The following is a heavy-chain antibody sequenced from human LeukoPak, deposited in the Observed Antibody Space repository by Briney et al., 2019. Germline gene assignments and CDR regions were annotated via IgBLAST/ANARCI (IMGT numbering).Heavy chain of an antibody. CDR3: ARVGKGYYYGSGSYYTQFDY. Sequence: ASVKVSCTASGYTFTSYGISWVRQAPGQGLEWMGWISAYNGNTNYAQKLQGRVTMTTDTSTSTAYMELSSLRSEDTAVYYCARVGKGYYYGSGSYYTQFDYWGQGTLVTVSS. V-gene: IGHV1-18*01. CDR2: ISAYNGNT. J-gene: IGHJ4*02. D-gene: IGHD3-10*01. CDR1: GYTFTSYG.